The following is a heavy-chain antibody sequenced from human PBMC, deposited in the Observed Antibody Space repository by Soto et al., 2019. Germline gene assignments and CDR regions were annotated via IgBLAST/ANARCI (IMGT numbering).Heavy chain of an antibody. CDR2: INPSGGST. CDR1: GYTFTSYY. J-gene: IGHJ6*02. D-gene: IGHD3-16*01. CDR3: ARDDGGGPYASYGMDV. Sequence: ASVKVSCKASGYTFTSYYMHWVRQAPGQGLEWMGIINPSGGSTSYAQKFQGRVTMTRDTSTSTVYMELSSLRSEDTAVYYCARDDGGGPYASYGMDVWGQGTTVTVYS. V-gene: IGHV1-46*01.